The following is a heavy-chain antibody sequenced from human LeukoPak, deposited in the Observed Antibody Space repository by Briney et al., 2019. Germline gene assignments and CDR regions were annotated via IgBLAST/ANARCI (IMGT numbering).Heavy chain of an antibody. CDR3: ARGPNCDY. CDR2: ISAYNGNT. J-gene: IGHJ4*02. CDR1: GYTFTSYG. V-gene: IGHV1-18*01. Sequence: ASVKVSCKASGYTFTSYGISWVRQAPGQGLEWMGWISAYNGNTNYAQKFQGRVTITRNTSISTAYMELSSLRSEDTAVYYCARGPNCDYWGQGTLVTVSS.